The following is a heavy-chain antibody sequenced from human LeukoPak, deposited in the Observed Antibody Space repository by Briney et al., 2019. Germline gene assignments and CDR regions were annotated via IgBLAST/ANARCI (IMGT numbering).Heavy chain of an antibody. J-gene: IGHJ5*02. V-gene: IGHV3-30*04. D-gene: IGHD2-2*01. Sequence: GGSLRLSCAASGISFSRYAMHWVRQAPGKGLEWVAVISYDGSTEYYADSVKGRFTISRDNSKNTLYVQMNSLRVDDTAVYYCVRDRYCGSASCRGWFDPWGQGTLVTVSS. CDR1: GISFSRYA. CDR2: ISYDGSTE. CDR3: VRDRYCGSASCRGWFDP.